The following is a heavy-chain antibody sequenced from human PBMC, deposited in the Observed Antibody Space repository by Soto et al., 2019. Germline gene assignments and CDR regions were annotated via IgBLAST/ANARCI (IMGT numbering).Heavy chain of an antibody. CDR2: IYSGGST. Sequence: ESGGGLVQPGGSLRLSCAASGFTVSSNYMSWVRQAPGKGLEWVSVIYSGGSTYYADSVKGRFTISRDNSKNTLYLQMNSLRAEDTAVYYCASQGYSSGWTSLDYWGQGTLVTVSS. CDR3: ASQGYSSGWTSLDY. V-gene: IGHV3-66*04. J-gene: IGHJ4*02. CDR1: GFTVSSNY. D-gene: IGHD6-19*01.